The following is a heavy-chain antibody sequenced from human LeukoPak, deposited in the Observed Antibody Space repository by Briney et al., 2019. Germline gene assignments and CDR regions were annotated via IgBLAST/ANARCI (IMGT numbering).Heavy chain of an antibody. Sequence: APVKVSCKASVYTFTSYDINWVRQATGQGLEWMGWMNPNSGNTGYAQKFQGRVTMTRNTSISTAYMELSSLRSEDTAVYYCARGPMVRGVHFEEWGQGTLVTVSS. J-gene: IGHJ4*02. D-gene: IGHD3-10*01. CDR3: ARGPMVRGVHFEE. V-gene: IGHV1-8*01. CDR2: MNPNSGNT. CDR1: VYTFTSYD.